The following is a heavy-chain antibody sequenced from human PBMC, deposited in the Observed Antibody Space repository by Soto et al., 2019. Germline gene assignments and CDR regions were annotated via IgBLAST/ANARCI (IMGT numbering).Heavy chain of an antibody. Sequence: PGESLKISCKGSGYSFTSYWIGWVRQMPGKGLEWMGIIYPGDSDTRYSPSFQGQVTISADKSISTAYLQWSSLKASDTAMYYCARLNSPTYPEYYYYYYYYMDVWGKGTTVTVSS. CDR3: ARLNSPTYPEYYYYYYYYMDV. V-gene: IGHV5-51*01. D-gene: IGHD3-10*01. CDR1: GYSFTSYW. J-gene: IGHJ6*03. CDR2: IYPGDSDT.